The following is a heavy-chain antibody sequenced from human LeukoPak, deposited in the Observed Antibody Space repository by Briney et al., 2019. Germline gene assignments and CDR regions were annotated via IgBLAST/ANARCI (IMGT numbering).Heavy chain of an antibody. CDR1: GFTFSSYA. Sequence: GGSLRLSCVASGFTFSSYAMHWVRQAPGKGLEWVAVISYDGSNKYYADSVKGRFTISRDNAKNSLYLQMNSLRDEDTAVYYCAREDYYYDNSGYHWFDPWGQGTLVIVSS. CDR3: AREDYYYDNSGYHWFDP. V-gene: IGHV3-30-3*01. D-gene: IGHD3-22*01. CDR2: ISYDGSNK. J-gene: IGHJ5*02.